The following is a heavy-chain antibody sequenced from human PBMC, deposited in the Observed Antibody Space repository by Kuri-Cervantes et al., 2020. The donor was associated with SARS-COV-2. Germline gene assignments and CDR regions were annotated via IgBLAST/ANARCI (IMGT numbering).Heavy chain of an antibody. Sequence: LTCAASGFTFSSYAMHWVRQAPGKGLEWVAVISYDGSNKYYADSVKGRFTISRDNSKNTLYLQMNSLRAEDTAVYYCAREGDIVVVHDAFDIRGQGTMVTVSS. CDR1: GFTFSSYA. CDR2: ISYDGSNK. D-gene: IGHD2-2*01. J-gene: IGHJ3*02. V-gene: IGHV3-30-3*01. CDR3: AREGDIVVVHDAFDI.